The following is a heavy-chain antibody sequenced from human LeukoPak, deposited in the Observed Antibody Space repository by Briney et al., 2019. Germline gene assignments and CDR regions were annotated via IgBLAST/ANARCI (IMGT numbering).Heavy chain of an antibody. CDR3: TAGFTVATTAA. J-gene: IGHJ5*02. Sequence: GESLKISFKGSGYSLTSYWMGWGRQKPGKGLEGMGIMYPGDSDTRYSPSFQRQVTISADTSITTAYLQWSSLTASDTAMYYCTAGFTVATTAAWGQGTLVTVSS. V-gene: IGHV5-51*01. CDR2: MYPGDSDT. CDR1: GYSLTSYW. D-gene: IGHD4-17*01.